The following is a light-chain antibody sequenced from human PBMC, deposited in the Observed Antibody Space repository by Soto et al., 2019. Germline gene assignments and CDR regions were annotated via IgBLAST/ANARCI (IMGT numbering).Light chain of an antibody. CDR1: TRNVGLYQA. J-gene: IGLJ1*01. CDR2: EVN. Sequence: QSVLTQPASVSGSPGQSVTISCTGTTRNVGLYQAISWYQQHPGKAPKLILYEVNQRPSGVSNRFSGSKSGNTASLTISGLQPEDEADYYCSSFTDGNNLVLGNGTKVTV. CDR3: SSFTDGNNLV. V-gene: IGLV2-23*02.